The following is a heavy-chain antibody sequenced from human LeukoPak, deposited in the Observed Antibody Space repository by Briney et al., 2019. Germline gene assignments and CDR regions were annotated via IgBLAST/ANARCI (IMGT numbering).Heavy chain of an antibody. J-gene: IGHJ4*02. CDR3: AREAGGDSSGWYPQRPPNHFDY. D-gene: IGHD6-19*01. V-gene: IGHV3-30*04. Sequence: GGSLRLSCAASGFTFSSYAMHWVRQAPGKGLEGVAVISHDGSNKYYADSVKGRFTISRDNSKNTLYLQMNCLRAEDTAVYYCAREAGGDSSGWYPQRPPNHFDYWGQGTLVPVSS. CDR1: GFTFSSYA. CDR2: ISHDGSNK.